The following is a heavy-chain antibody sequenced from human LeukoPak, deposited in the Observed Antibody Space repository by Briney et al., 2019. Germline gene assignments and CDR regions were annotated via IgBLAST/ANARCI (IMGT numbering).Heavy chain of an antibody. V-gene: IGHV4-61*02. CDR2: IYTSGST. CDR3: ARHIRVFDY. Sequence: SETLSLTCTVSGGSISSGSYYWSWIRQPAGKGLEWIGRIYTSGSTNYNPSLKSRVTISVDTSKNQFSLKLSSVTAADTAVYYCARHIRVFDYWGQGTLVTVSS. D-gene: IGHD2-21*01. J-gene: IGHJ4*02. CDR1: GGSISSGSYY.